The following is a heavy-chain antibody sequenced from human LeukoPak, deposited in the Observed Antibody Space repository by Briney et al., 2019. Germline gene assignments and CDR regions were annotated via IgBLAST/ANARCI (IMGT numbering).Heavy chain of an antibody. J-gene: IGHJ4*02. Sequence: ASVKLSCKASGYTFTVYYIHWVRQAPGQGLEWMAWIKPNSGGTNYAQKVQGRVTMTRDTSISTAYMELSRLRSDDTAVYYCARGSIVGATFDYFDYWGQGTLVTVSS. CDR2: IKPNSGGT. CDR1: GYTFTVYY. D-gene: IGHD1-26*01. CDR3: ARGSIVGATFDYFDY. V-gene: IGHV1-2*02.